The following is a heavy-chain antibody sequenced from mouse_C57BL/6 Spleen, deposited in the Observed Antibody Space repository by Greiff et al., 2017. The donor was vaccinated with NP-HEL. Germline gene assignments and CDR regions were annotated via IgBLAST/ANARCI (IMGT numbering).Heavy chain of an antibody. V-gene: IGHV1-52*01. CDR1: GYTFTSYW. CDR3: ARSGYYGYAMDY. CDR2: IDPSDSET. J-gene: IGHJ4*01. Sequence: QVQLQQPGAELVRPGSSVKLSCKASGYTFTSYWMHWVKQRPIQGLEWIGNIDPSDSETHSNQKFKDKATLTVDKSSSTAYMQLSSLTAEDSAVYYCARSGYYGYAMDYWGQGTSVTVSS. D-gene: IGHD2-1*01.